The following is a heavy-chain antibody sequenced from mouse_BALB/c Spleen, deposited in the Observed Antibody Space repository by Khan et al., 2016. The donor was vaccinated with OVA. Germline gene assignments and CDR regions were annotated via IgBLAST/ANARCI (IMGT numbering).Heavy chain of an antibody. Sequence: QLVQSGPELKKPGETVRISCKASGYTFTTAGIQWVQKMPGKGLKWIGWINTHSGVPIYAEDFMGRFAFSLEISVNTAYLQITNLKNEDTATYICARGRAAYYRNDGGAMEYWGQGTSVTVSS. CDR1: GYTFTTAG. V-gene: IGHV9-4*02. CDR2: INTHSGVP. D-gene: IGHD2-14*01. CDR3: ARGRAAYYRNDGGAMEY. J-gene: IGHJ4*01.